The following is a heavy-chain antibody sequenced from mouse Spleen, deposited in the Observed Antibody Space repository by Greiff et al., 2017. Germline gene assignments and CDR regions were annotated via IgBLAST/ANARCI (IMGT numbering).Heavy chain of an antibody. V-gene: IGHV1-80*01. J-gene: IGHJ2*01. CDR3: ARSEVRPLDY. D-gene: IGHD2-14*01. Sequence: VKVVESGAELVKPGASVKISCKASGYAFSSYWMNWVKQRPGKGLEWIGQIYPGDGDTNYNGKFKGKATLTADKSSSTAYMQLSSLTSEDSAVYFCARSEVRPLDYWGQGTTLTVSS. CDR1: GYAFSSYW. CDR2: IYPGDGDT.